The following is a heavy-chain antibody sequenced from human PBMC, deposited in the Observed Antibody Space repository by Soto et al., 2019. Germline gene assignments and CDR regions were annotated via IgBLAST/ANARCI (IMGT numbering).Heavy chain of an antibody. CDR3: ATHSLGLRSQSLFLALQVPH. CDR2: FDPEDGET. Sequence: GASVKVSFNVSGYTLTELSMHWVRQAPGKGLEWMGGFDPEDGETIYAQKFQGRVTMTEDTSTDTAYMELSSLRSEDTAVYYCATHSLGLRSQSLFLALQVPHCVQGTLATDPS. D-gene: IGHD4-17*01. J-gene: IGHJ4*02. CDR1: GYTLTELS. V-gene: IGHV1-24*01.